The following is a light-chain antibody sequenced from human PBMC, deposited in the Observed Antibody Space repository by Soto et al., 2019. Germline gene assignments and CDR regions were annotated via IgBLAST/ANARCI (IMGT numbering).Light chain of an antibody. Sequence: DIQMTQSPSSLSASIGDRITNTCRASQSISTYLNWYQQKPGKAPNLLIYGVSTLQNGVPSRFSGSGSATDFTLTISSLQPEDFATYYCQQSFITPPLTFGGGTKVEIK. CDR2: GVS. V-gene: IGKV1-39*01. CDR1: QSISTY. CDR3: QQSFITPPLT. J-gene: IGKJ4*01.